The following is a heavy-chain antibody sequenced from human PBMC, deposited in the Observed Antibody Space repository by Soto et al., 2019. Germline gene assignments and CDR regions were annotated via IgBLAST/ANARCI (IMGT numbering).Heavy chain of an antibody. J-gene: IGHJ4*02. CDR3: AKDLLRGRWLQFDY. D-gene: IGHD1-26*01. CDR1: GFTFSSYD. CDR2: VSGSGDRT. V-gene: IGHV3-23*01. Sequence: EVQLLESGGGLVQPGGSLRLSCAASGFTFSSYDMTWVRQAPGKGLEWVSAVSGSGDRTYYADSVKGRFTISRDNSKNTLYLQMNSLRTEDTAVYYCAKDLLRGRWLQFDYWGQGTLVTVSS.